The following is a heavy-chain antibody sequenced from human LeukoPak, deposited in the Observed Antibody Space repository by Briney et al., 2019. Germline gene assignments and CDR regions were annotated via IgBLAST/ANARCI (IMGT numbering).Heavy chain of an antibody. CDR3: ARDGLAKPFDY. D-gene: IGHD6-19*01. CDR2: INTITGNP. J-gene: IGHJ4*02. Sequence: ASVKVSCKASGYTITSYAMNWVRQAPGQGLEWMGWINTITGNPTYAQGFTGRFVFSLDTSVGTAYLQISSLKAEDTAVYYCARDGLAKPFDYWGQGTLVTVSS. CDR1: GYTITSYA. V-gene: IGHV7-4-1*02.